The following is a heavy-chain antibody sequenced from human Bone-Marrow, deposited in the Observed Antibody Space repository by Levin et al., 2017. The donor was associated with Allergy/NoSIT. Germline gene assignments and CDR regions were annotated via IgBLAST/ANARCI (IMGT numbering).Heavy chain of an antibody. CDR3: AKAGADYDGSGYYVS. CDR2: SYHSGIT. J-gene: IGHJ5*02. Sequence: PSETLSLTCTVSGGSISSGDYYWSWIRQRPGKGLEWLGYSYHSGITSYNPSLKSRLTISVDMSRNQLSLRLSSVTAADTAVYYCAKAGADYDGSGYYVSWGQGTLVTVSS. CDR1: GGSISSGDYY. D-gene: IGHD3-22*01. V-gene: IGHV4-31*03.